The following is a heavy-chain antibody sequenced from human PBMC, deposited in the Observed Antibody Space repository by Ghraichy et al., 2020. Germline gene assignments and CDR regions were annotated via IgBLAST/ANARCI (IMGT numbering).Heavy chain of an antibody. V-gene: IGHV3-23*01. D-gene: IGHD4-11*01. CDR1: GFTFASYA. Sequence: GESLNISCAASGFTFASYAMSWVRQTPERGLEWVAAIIGSGSTTNYADSVKGRLTISRDNSKNTVHLQIDNLRADDTAVHYCAKPRGGGLYSNHNPFDSWGQGILVTVCS. CDR3: AKPRGGGLYSNHNPFDS. CDR2: IIGSGSTT. J-gene: IGHJ4*02.